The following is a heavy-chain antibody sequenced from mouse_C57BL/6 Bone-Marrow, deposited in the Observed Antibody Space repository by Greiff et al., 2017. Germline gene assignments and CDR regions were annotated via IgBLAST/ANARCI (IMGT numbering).Heavy chain of an antibody. CDR1: GYTFTSYW. CDR3: ATSAGYYDYDGAMDY. J-gene: IGHJ4*01. Sequence: QVQLQQPGAELVMPGASVKLSCKASGYTFTSYWMHWVKQRPGQGLEWIGEIDPSDSYTNYNQKFKGKSTLTVDKSSSTAYMQLSSLTSEDSAVYYCATSAGYYDYDGAMDYWGQGTSVTVSS. CDR2: IDPSDSYT. V-gene: IGHV1-69*01. D-gene: IGHD2-4*01.